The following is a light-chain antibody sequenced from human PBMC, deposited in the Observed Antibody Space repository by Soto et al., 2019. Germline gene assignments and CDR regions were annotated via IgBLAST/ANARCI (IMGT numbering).Light chain of an antibody. J-gene: IGKJ1*01. CDR1: QDIRNE. Sequence: EIQMTQSPSSPSASVGDTVTITCRASQDIRNELGWYQQKPGTAPKFLIYAASSLHSGVPSRFSGSGSGTEFTLTISSLQPDDVATYYCQQYNSYSCTFGQGTKVDIK. CDR2: AAS. V-gene: IGKV1-17*01. CDR3: QQYNSYSCT.